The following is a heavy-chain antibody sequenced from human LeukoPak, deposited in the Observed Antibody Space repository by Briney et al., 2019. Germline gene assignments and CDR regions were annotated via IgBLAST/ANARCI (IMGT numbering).Heavy chain of an antibody. CDR3: ARELRDWDTAMDGWYFDY. V-gene: IGHV1-24*01. CDR1: GYTLTELS. J-gene: IGHJ4*02. CDR2: FDPEDGET. Sequence: ASVKVSCKVSGYTLTELSMHWVRQAPGKGLEWMGGFDPEDGETIYAQKFQGRVTMTEDTSTDTAYMELSSLRSEDTAVYYCARELRDWDTAMDGWYFDYWGQGTLVTVSS. D-gene: IGHD5-18*01.